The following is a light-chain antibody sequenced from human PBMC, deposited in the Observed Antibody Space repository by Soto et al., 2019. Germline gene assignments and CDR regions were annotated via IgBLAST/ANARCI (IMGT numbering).Light chain of an antibody. J-gene: IGLJ2*01. CDR1: SSNIGSNY. V-gene: IGLV1-47*01. CDR3: AAWDDSLSGVV. CDR2: RNN. Sequence: QSVLTQPSSASLTPGQRVTISCSGSSSNIGSNYVYWYQQLPGTAPKLLIYRNNQRPSGVPDRFSGSKSGTSASLAISGLRSEDEADYYCAAWDDSLSGVVFGGGTQLTVL.